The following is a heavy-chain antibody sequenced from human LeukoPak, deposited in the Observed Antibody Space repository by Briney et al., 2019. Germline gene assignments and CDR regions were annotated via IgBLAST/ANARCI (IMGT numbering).Heavy chain of an antibody. CDR1: GITFGSYW. D-gene: IGHD6-19*01. V-gene: IGHV3-7*05. CDR2: IKPDGSEK. Sequence: PGGSLRLSCAASGITFGSYWMTWVRQAPGKGLECVANIKPDGSEKHYVDSVEGRLTISRDNAKNSLFLEMNSLRAEDTAVYYCARGRMAVAGSYEYWGQGTLVTVSS. J-gene: IGHJ4*02. CDR3: ARGRMAVAGSYEY.